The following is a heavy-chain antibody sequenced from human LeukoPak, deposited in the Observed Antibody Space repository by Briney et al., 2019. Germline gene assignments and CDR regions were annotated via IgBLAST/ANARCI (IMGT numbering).Heavy chain of an antibody. D-gene: IGHD3-16*01. CDR2: IYYSGST. Sequence: SETLSLTCTVSGGSISSSSYYWGWIRQPPGKGLEWIGSIYYSGSTYYNPSLKSRVTISVDTSKNQFSLKLSSVTAADTAVYYCARGRSYDYVWGSYFDYWGQGTLVTVSS. CDR3: ARGRSYDYVWGSYFDY. V-gene: IGHV4-39*07. CDR1: GGSISSSSYY. J-gene: IGHJ4*02.